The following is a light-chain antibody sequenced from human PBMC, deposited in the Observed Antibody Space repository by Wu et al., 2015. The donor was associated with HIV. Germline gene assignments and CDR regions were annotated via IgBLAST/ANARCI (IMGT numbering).Light chain of an antibody. V-gene: IGKV3-15*01. J-gene: IGKJ2*03. CDR2: GAS. CDR1: QSVSNN. Sequence: VMTQSPATLSVSPGERATLSCRASQSVSNNLAWYQQKPGQAPRLLIYGASTRATGVPARFSGRGSGTEFTLTISSLQSEDFAVYYCQQFNNWPPGYSFGRGDQAGDQT. CDR3: QQFNNWPPGYS.